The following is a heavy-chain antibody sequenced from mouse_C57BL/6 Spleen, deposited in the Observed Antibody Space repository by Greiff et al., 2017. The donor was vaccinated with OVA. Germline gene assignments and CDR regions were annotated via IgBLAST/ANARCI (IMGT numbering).Heavy chain of an antibody. CDR3: ARRNRLGTGFAY. D-gene: IGHD2-14*01. J-gene: IGHJ3*01. CDR1: GFSLTSYG. V-gene: IGHV2-2*01. CDR2: IWSGGST. Sequence: VKVVESGPGLVQPSQSLSITCTVSGFSLTSYGVHWVRQSPGKGLEWLGVIWSGGSTDYNAAFISRLSISKDNSKSQVFFKMNSLQADDTAIYYCARRNRLGTGFAYWGQGTLVTVSA.